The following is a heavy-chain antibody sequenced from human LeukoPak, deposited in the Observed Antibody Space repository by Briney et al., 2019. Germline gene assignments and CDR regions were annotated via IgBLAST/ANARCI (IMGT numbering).Heavy chain of an antibody. V-gene: IGHV1-46*01. CDR2: INPSGGST. J-gene: IGHJ4*02. CDR1: XYTFTSYY. Sequence: GAXVXXSXKAXXYTFTSYYMHWVRQAPGQGLEWMGIINPSGGSTSYAQKFQGRVTMTRDTSTSTVYMELSSLRSEDTAVYYCARTGYSSGWYGKYYFDYWGQGTLVTVSS. CDR3: ARTGYSSGWYGKYYFDY. D-gene: IGHD6-19*01.